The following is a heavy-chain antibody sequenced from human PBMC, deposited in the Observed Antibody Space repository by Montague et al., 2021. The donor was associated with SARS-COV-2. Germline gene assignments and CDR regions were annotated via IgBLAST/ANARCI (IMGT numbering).Heavy chain of an antibody. D-gene: IGHD3-9*01. Sequence: SETLSLTCTASGASIGRSTYYWGWIRQPPGKDLEWIGTIYYSGTTHYNPSLRSRVTISLDMSKNQVSLGLTSVTAADTAFYYCGSDTTAYFRFDYWGRGTLISVSS. V-gene: IGHV4-39*07. CDR1: GASIGRSTYY. CDR2: IYYSGTT. J-gene: IGHJ4*02. CDR3: GSDTTAYFRFDY.